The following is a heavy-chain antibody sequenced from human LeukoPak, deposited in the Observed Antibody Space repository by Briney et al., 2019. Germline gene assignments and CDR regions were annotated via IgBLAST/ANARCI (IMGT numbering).Heavy chain of an antibody. CDR2: IWSDGSRK. CDR3: ARALYSGAWYGHDY. Sequence: GGSLRLSCAASGFKFNGYGMHWVRQAPGKGLEWVAVIWSDGSRKCYADSVKGRFTISRDNSKNTLYLQMSGLSADDTAVYYCARALYSGAWYGHDYWGQGTLVTVSS. D-gene: IGHD6-19*01. CDR1: GFKFNGYG. J-gene: IGHJ4*02. V-gene: IGHV3-33*01.